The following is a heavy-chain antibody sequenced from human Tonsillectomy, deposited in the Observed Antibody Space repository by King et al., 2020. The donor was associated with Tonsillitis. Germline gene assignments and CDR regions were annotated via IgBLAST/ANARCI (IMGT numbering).Heavy chain of an antibody. CDR2: IWYDGSNK. Sequence: VQLVESGGGVVQPGRSLRLSCAASGFTFSSYGMHWVRQAPGKGLEWVALIWYDGSNKYSADSVKGRFTISRDNSKNTLYLQMNSLRVEDTAVYYCARDPGIIVGAKRDYGMDVWGQGTTVTVSS. CDR1: GFTFSSYG. J-gene: IGHJ6*02. D-gene: IGHD1-26*01. CDR3: ARDPGIIVGAKRDYGMDV. V-gene: IGHV3-33*01.